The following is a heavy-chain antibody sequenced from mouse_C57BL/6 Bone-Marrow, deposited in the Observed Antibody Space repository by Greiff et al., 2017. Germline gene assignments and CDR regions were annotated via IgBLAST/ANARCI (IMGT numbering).Heavy chain of an antibody. CDR1: GFNIKDDY. J-gene: IGHJ2*01. CDR3: TTDYGSSYVVY. Sequence: EVQLVESGAELVRPGASVKLSCTASGFNIKDDYMHWVKQRPEQGLEWIGWIDPENGDTEYASKFQGKATITADTSSNTAYLQLSSLTSEDTAVYYCTTDYGSSYVVYWGQGTTLTVSS. D-gene: IGHD1-1*01. V-gene: IGHV14-4*01. CDR2: IDPENGDT.